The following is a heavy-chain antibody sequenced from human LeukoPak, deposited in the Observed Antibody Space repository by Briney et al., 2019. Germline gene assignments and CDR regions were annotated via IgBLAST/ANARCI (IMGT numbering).Heavy chain of an antibody. CDR2: IKQDGSEK. Sequence: GGTLRLSCAASGFTFSNYWMSWVRQVPGKGLEWVANIKQDGSEKYYVGSVKGRFTISRDNAKNSLYLQMNSLRAEDTAVYYCVRVAYCGGDCYWGQGTLVTVSS. CDR1: GFTFSNYW. CDR3: VRVAYCGGDCY. V-gene: IGHV3-7*04. J-gene: IGHJ4*02. D-gene: IGHD2-21*01.